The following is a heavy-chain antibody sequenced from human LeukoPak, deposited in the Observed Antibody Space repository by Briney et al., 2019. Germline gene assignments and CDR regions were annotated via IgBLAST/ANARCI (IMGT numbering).Heavy chain of an antibody. V-gene: IGHV3-20*04. CDR2: INWNGGST. CDR3: AKGYASFDP. J-gene: IGHJ5*02. CDR1: GFTFDDYG. Sequence: GGSLRLSCAASGFTFDDYGMSWVRQAPGKGLEWVSGINWNGGSTGYADPVKGRFTISRDNAKNSLYLQMNSLRVEDTALYFCAKGYASFDPWGQGTLVTVSS. D-gene: IGHD2-15*01.